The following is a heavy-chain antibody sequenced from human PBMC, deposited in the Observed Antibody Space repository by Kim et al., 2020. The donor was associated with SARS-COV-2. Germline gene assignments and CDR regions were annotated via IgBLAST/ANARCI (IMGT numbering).Heavy chain of an antibody. CDR1: GFTFSSYL. J-gene: IGHJ6*02. Sequence: GGSLRLSCAASGFTFSSYLMHWVRQAPGKGLVWVSRINSDGSTITYADSVKGRFTISIDNARTTLYLQMNSLRAEDTAVYYCARARDYGMDVWGQGTTVTVSS. CDR2: INSDGSTI. CDR3: ARARDYGMDV. V-gene: IGHV3-74*03.